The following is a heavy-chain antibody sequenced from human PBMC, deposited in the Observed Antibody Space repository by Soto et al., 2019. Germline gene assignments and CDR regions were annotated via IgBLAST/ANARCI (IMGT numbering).Heavy chain of an antibody. D-gene: IGHD5-12*01. V-gene: IGHV1-18*01. CDR2: ISTNNGDT. Sequence: QVQLVQSGAEVKKPGASVKVSCKASGYTFTRSGISWVRQAPGQGLEWMGWISTNNGDTNYAQTFQGRVTMTTDTSTSTAYMERRSLRSDDTAVYYCAREGVAPYNYYGMDVWGQGTPVTVSS. CDR3: AREGVAPYNYYGMDV. J-gene: IGHJ6*02. CDR1: GYTFTRSG.